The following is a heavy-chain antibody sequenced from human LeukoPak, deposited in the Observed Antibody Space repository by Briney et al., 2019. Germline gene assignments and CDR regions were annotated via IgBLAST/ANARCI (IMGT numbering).Heavy chain of an antibody. D-gene: IGHD5-18*01. V-gene: IGHV1-2*04. CDR3: ARAPLGYLTDPHFDY. CDR1: GYTFTGYY. J-gene: IGHJ4*02. CDR2: INPNSGGT. Sequence: ASVKVSCKASGYTFTGYYMHWVRQAPGQGLEGMGWINPNSGGTNYAQKFQGWVTMTRDTSISTAYMELSRLRSDDTAVYYCARAPLGYLTDPHFDYWGQGTLVTVSS.